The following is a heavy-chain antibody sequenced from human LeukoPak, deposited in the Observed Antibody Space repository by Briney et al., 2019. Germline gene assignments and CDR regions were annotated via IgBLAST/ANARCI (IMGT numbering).Heavy chain of an antibody. V-gene: IGHV3-9*01. CDR2: ISWNSGTI. D-gene: IGHD1-14*01. J-gene: IGHJ4*02. CDR1: GFTFSSYS. Sequence: GGSLRLSCAASGFTFSSYSMNWVRQAPGKGLEWVSSISWNSGTIGYADSVKGRFTISRDNAKNSLYLQMNSLRAEDTALYYCAKDRRNDFDYWGQGTLVTVSS. CDR3: AKDRRNDFDY.